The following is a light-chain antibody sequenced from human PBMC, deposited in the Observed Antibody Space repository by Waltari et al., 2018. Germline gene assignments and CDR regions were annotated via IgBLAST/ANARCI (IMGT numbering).Light chain of an antibody. CDR1: RSNIGSNS. CDR3: ASWDDTLNGLWV. CDR2: TNN. V-gene: IGLV1-44*01. Sequence: QSVLTQPPSASGTPGQKVTISCSGSRSNIGSNSVSWYQQVPGTAPKLIIFTNNQRSSGVPDRFSASKSVTSASLAISGLQSEDEADYYCASWDDTLNGLWVFGGGTSLTVL. J-gene: IGLJ3*02.